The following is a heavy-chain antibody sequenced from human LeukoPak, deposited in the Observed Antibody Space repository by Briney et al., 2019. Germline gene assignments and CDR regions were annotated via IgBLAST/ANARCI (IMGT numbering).Heavy chain of an antibody. CDR3: ASLGQQLVHV. Sequence: GGSLRLSCAASGFTFSSDGMSWVGQARGKGRGWGAHIKQDGSEKYYVDSVKGRFTISRDNAKNSLYLQMNSLRAEDTAVYYCASLGQQLVHVWGQGTLVTVSS. V-gene: IGHV3-7*01. D-gene: IGHD6-13*01. J-gene: IGHJ4*02. CDR1: GFTFSSDG. CDR2: IKQDGSEK.